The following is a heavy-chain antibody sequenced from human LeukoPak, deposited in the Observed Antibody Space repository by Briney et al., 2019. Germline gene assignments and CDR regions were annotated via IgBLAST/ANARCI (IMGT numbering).Heavy chain of an antibody. V-gene: IGHV1-24*01. CDR3: ARYPPASYCGGDCYSTSFDY. D-gene: IGHD2-21*02. J-gene: IGHJ4*02. CDR1: GYTLIKLS. Sequence: ASVKDSCKVSGYTLIKLSMHWVRQAPAKGLEWMGGFDHADGEAIYAQKFQGRVSMTEATSTDTAYMELSSLRSEDTAAYYCARYPPASYCGGDCYSTSFDYWGQGTLVTVSS. CDR2: FDHADGEA.